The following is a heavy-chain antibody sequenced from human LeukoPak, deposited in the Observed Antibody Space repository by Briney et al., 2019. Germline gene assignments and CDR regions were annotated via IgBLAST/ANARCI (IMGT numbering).Heavy chain of an antibody. CDR1: GFTFSSYG. CDR2: ISYDGSNK. J-gene: IGHJ6*02. Sequence: GGSLRLSCAASGFTFSSYGMHWVRQAPGKGLEWVAVISYDGSNKYYADSVKGRFTISRDNSKNTLYLQMNSLRAEDTAVYYCAKDLYYYGSGGFYYGMDVWGQGTTVTVSS. D-gene: IGHD3-10*01. CDR3: AKDLYYYGSGGFYYGMDV. V-gene: IGHV3-30*18.